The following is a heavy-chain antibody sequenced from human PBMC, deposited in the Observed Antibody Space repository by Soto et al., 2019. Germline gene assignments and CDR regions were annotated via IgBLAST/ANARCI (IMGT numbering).Heavy chain of an antibody. J-gene: IGHJ4*02. Sequence: NPSETLSLTCTVSGGSISSYYWSWIRQSAGKRLEWIGRINPSGSTNYNPSLKSRVTMSLDTSKNQLSLRLSSVTAADTAVYYCARDTSRGYTYDYWGQGTLVTVSS. D-gene: IGHD5-18*01. CDR2: INPSGST. V-gene: IGHV4-4*07. CDR1: GGSISSYY. CDR3: ARDTSRGYTYDY.